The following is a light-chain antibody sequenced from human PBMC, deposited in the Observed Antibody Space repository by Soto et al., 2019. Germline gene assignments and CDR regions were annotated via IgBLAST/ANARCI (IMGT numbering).Light chain of an antibody. CDR1: SSNVGSNY. CDR3: AACAFGLGPVV. CDR2: KND. V-gene: IGLV1-47*01. J-gene: IGLJ2*01. Sequence: QSVLTQPPAASGTPGQEVTISCSGSSSNVGSNYVYWYQQLPGTAPKLLIYKNDQRPPGVPYRFSASKSNTSASLAITGLRSEDEADYFCAACAFGLGPVVFGGGTKLTVL.